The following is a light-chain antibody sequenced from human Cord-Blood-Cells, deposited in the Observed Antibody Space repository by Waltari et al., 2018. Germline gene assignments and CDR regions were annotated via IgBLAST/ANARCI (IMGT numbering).Light chain of an antibody. CDR2: RNN. J-gene: IGLJ3*02. CDR3: AAWDDSLSGRV. Sequence: PGQRVTISCSGSSSNIGSNYVYWYQQLPGTAPKLLIYRNNQRPSGVPDRFSGSKSGTSASLAISGLRSEDEADYYCAAWDDSLSGRVFGGGTKLTVL. CDR1: SSNIGSNY. V-gene: IGLV1-47*01.